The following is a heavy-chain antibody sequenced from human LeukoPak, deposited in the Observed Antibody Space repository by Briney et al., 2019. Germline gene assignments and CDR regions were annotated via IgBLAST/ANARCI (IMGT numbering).Heavy chain of an antibody. CDR3: TKGQLWASGRAFDI. J-gene: IGHJ3*02. D-gene: IGHD3-16*01. CDR2: IYSGGST. Sequence: GGSLRLSCAASGFTVSSNYMSWVRQAPGKGLEWVSVIYSGGSTYYADSVKGRFTISRDNSKNTLYLQMNNLRPEDTAVYYCTKGQLWASGRAFDIWGQGTMVTVSS. CDR1: GFTVSSNY. V-gene: IGHV3-53*05.